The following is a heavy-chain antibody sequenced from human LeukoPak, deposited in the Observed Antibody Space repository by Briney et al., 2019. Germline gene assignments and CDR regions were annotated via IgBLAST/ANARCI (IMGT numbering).Heavy chain of an antibody. CDR3: ARDPSGGLYYFDH. Sequence: GGSLRLSCAASGLIVSSNYMSWVRQAPGKGLEWVSALYSGGSIYYADSVKGRFTISRDNPKNTLYLQMNSLRAEDTAVYYCARDPSGGLYYFDHWGQGALVTVSS. CDR2: LYSGGSI. V-gene: IGHV3-53*01. J-gene: IGHJ4*02. D-gene: IGHD3-10*01. CDR1: GLIVSSNY.